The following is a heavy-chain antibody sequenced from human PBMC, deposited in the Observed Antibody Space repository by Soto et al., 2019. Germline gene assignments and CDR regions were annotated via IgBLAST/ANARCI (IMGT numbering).Heavy chain of an antibody. CDR2: IKQDGSEK. CDR1: GFTFSSYW. V-gene: IGHV3-7*01. J-gene: IGHJ6*03. D-gene: IGHD3-16*01. Sequence: EVQLVESGGGLVQPGGSLRLSCAASGFTFSSYWMSWVRQAPGKGLEWVANIKQDGSEKYYVDSVKGRFTISRDNAKISLYLQMNSLRAEDTAVYYCATIRSFGYYYYYYMDVWGKGTTVTVSS. CDR3: ATIRSFGYYYYYYMDV.